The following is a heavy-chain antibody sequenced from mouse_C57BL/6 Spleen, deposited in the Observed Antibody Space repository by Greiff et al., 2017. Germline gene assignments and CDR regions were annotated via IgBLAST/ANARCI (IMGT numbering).Heavy chain of an antibody. CDR2: IRNKANGYTT. J-gene: IGHJ2*01. V-gene: IGHV7-3*01. Sequence: EVKLMESGGGLVQPGGSLSLSCAASGFTFPDYYMSWVRQPPGKALEWLGFIRNKANGYTTEYSAAVKGRFTISRDNSQSILYLQMNALRAEDSATYYCARYPRGYFDDWGQGTTRTVSS. CDR1: GFTFPDYY. CDR3: ARYPRGYFDD.